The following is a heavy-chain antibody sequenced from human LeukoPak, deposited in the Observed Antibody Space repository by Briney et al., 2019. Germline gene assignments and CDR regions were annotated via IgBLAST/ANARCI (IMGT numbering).Heavy chain of an antibody. J-gene: IGHJ3*02. CDR3: ARVYCSSTSCYRDAFDI. CDR1: GFTFSSYG. CDR2: IRYDGSNK. D-gene: IGHD2-2*01. Sequence: GGSLRLSCAASGFTFSSYGMHWVRQAPGKGLEWVAFIRYDGSNKYYADSVKGRFTISRDNSKNTLYLQMNSLRAEDTAVYYCARVYCSSTSCYRDAFDIWGQGTMVTVSS. V-gene: IGHV3-30*02.